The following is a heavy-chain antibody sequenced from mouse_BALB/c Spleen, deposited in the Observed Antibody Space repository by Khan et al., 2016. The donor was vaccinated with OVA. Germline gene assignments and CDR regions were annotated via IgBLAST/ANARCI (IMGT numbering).Heavy chain of an antibody. CDR1: GFSLNNYS. Sequence: QVQLKESGPGLVQPSQSLSITCTVSGFSLNNYSVHWVRQSPGKGLEWLGVIWSAGSTDYNAAFISRLTISKDNSRSQVFFKMNSLQPNDTAIYYCVSRGYYYGRGALFAYWGQGTLVTVSA. CDR3: VSRGYYYGRGALFAY. D-gene: IGHD1-1*01. CDR2: IWSAGST. V-gene: IGHV2-2*02. J-gene: IGHJ3*01.